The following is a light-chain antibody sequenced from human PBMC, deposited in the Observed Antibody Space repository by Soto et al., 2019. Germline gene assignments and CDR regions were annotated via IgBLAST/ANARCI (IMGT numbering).Light chain of an antibody. V-gene: IGKV1-9*01. CDR1: QGISSY. CDR2: GAS. J-gene: IGKJ3*01. CDR3: QQLNSFPPSFT. Sequence: DIQLTQSPSFLSASVGDRVTITCWASQGISSYLAWYQQRPGEPPELLIYGASTLRPGVASRFSGSGSGTEFTLTISSLQPEDFATYFCQQLNSFPPSFTFGPGTTVDIK.